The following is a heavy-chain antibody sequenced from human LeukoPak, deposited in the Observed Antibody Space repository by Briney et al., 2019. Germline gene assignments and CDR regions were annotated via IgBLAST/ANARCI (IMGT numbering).Heavy chain of an antibody. J-gene: IGHJ6*02. CDR1: GFTFSSYG. CDR3: AKDTGPPPLGLRYYYYGMDV. Sequence: GGSLRLSCAASGFTFSSYGMHWVRQAPGKGLEWVAVISDDGSNKYYADSVKGRFTISRDNSKNTLYLQMNSLRAEDTAVYYCAKDTGPPPLGLRYYYYGMDVWGQGTTVTVSS. V-gene: IGHV3-30*18. CDR2: ISDDGSNK. D-gene: IGHD5-12*01.